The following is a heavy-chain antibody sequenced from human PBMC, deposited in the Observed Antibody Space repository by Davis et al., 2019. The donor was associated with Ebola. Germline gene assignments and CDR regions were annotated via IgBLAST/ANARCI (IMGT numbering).Heavy chain of an antibody. Sequence: PSETLSLTCTVSGGSISSHYWSWIRQPPGKGLEWIGYIYYSGSTNYNPSLKSRVTIAVDTSKNQFSLKLSSVTAADTAVYYCARGYSGWYSSYYYYYGMDVWGQGTTVTVSS. D-gene: IGHD6-19*01. J-gene: IGHJ6*02. CDR2: IYYSGST. CDR1: GGSISSHY. V-gene: IGHV4-59*11. CDR3: ARGYSGWYSSYYYYYGMDV.